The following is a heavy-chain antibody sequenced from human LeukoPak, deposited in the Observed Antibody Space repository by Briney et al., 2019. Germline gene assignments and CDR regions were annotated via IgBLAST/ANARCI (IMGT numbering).Heavy chain of an antibody. CDR3: ARLPAYCSSTSCYYDY. J-gene: IGHJ4*02. Sequence: GRSLRLSCAASGFTFSSYGMHWVRQAPGKGLEWVAVIWYGGSNKYYADSVKGRFTISRDNSKNTLYLQMNSLRAEDTAVYYCARLPAYCSSTSCYYDYWGQETLVTVSS. CDR2: IWYGGSNK. D-gene: IGHD2-2*01. V-gene: IGHV3-33*08. CDR1: GFTFSSYG.